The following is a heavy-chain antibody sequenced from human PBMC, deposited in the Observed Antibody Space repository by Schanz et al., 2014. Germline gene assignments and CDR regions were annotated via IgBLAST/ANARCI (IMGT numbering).Heavy chain of an antibody. CDR2: IKQHGTEK. CDR3: ASPTGYSSLNAFDV. J-gene: IGHJ3*01. Sequence: EVQLVESGGGLIQPGGSLRLSCAASGFTSSNAWMSWVRQAPGKGLEWVATIKQHGTEKYYVDSVKGRFTISRDNGKNSLYLQMNSLRAEDTAVYYCASPTGYSSLNAFDVWGQGTMVSVSS. CDR1: GFTSSNAW. V-gene: IGHV3-7*01. D-gene: IGHD6-19*01.